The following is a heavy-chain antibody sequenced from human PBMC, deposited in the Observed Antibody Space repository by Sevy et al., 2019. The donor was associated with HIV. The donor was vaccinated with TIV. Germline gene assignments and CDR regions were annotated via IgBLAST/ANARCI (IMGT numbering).Heavy chain of an antibody. J-gene: IGHJ3*02. CDR1: GFTFRSYA. D-gene: IGHD3-22*01. V-gene: IGHV3-23*01. Sequence: GGSLRLSCAASGFTFRSYAMNWVRQAPGKGLEWVSYSSGSGGNTYYADSVKGRFTISRDNSKNTLYLQMNSLRAEDTAVYSCAKDYYDGSGYYPQGAFDIWGQGTMVTVSS. CDR2: SSGSGGNT. CDR3: AKDYYDGSGYYPQGAFDI.